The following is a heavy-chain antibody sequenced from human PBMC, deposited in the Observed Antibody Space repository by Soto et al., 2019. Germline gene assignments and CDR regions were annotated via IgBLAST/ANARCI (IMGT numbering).Heavy chain of an antibody. CDR3: ARRWGGTFDI. CDR1: GGSISSYY. V-gene: IGHV4-59*08. D-gene: IGHD3-10*01. J-gene: IGHJ3*02. CDR2: IYYSGST. Sequence: QVQLQESGPGLVKPSETLSLTCTVSGGSISSYYWSRIRQPPGKGLEWIGYIYYSGSTNYNPSLXGXAXIXXDTSKTQFSLKLSSVTAADTAVYYCARRWGGTFDIWGQGTMVTVSS.